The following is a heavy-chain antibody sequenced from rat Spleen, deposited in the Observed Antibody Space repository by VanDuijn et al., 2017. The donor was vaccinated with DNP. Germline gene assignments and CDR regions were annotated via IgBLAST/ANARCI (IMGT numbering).Heavy chain of an antibody. CDR2: ISPSGGST. J-gene: IGHJ2*01. CDR3: ARHGEQLYPYYFDY. D-gene: IGHD1-2*01. CDR1: GFTFSNYD. V-gene: IGHV5-25*01. Sequence: EVQLVESGGGLVQPGRSLKLSCAASGFTFSNYDMAWVRQAPTKGLEWVASISPSGGSTYYRDSVKGRFTISRDNAKSTLYLQMNSLRSEDTATYYCARHGEQLYPYYFDYWGQGVMVTVSS.